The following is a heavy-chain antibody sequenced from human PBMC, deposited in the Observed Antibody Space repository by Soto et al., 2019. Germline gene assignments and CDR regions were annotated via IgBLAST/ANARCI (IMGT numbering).Heavy chain of an antibody. Sequence: GGSLRVSCAASGFTFSNAWMSWVRQAPGKGLEWVGRIKSKTDGGTTDYAAPVKGRFTISRDDSKNTLYLQMNSLKTEDTAVYYCTTDQLDSLLWFGELGGYYYYGMDVWGQGTTVTVSS. V-gene: IGHV3-15*01. CDR2: IKSKTDGGTT. D-gene: IGHD3-10*01. J-gene: IGHJ6*02. CDR1: GFTFSNAW. CDR3: TTDQLDSLLWFGELGGYYYYGMDV.